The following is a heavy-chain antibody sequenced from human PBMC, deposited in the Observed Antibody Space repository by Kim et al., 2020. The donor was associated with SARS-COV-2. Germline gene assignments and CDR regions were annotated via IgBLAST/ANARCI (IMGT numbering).Heavy chain of an antibody. CDR1: GYTFSSYD. V-gene: IGHV1-8*01. D-gene: IGHD6-19*01. CDR3: VSGPGGWYDY. J-gene: IGHJ4*02. CDR2: VNPNSGNT. Sequence: ASVKVSCKASGYTFSSYDINWVRQATGQGLEWMGWVNPNSGNTGYARKFQGRVTMTRHTSINTAYMELTSLTTEDTAVYYCVSGPGGWYDYWGQGTPVTVSS.